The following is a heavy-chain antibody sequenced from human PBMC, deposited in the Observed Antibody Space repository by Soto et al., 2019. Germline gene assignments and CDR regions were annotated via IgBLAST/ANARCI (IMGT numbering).Heavy chain of an antibody. D-gene: IGHD4-17*01. Sequence: AAVKASCQSSGYTSSVSVMHWVRQAPGQRLEWMGWINADNGNTKYSQKFQDRVTLTRDTSASTAYMELSSLRSEDTTVYYCANEIDATTVTPLDYWGQGARITV. CDR2: INADNGNT. CDR3: ANEIDATTVTPLDY. V-gene: IGHV1-3*01. CDR1: GYTSSVSV. J-gene: IGHJ4*02.